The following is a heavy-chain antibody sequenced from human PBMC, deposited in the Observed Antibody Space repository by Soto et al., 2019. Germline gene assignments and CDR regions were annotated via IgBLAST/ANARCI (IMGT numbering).Heavy chain of an antibody. CDR2: INPNSGGT. Sequence: ASVKVSCKAPGYTFTGYYMHWVRQAPGQGLEWMGWINPNSGGTNYAQKFQGWVTMTRDTSISTAYMELSRLRSDDTAVYYCARGSIAARVGMDVWGQGTTVTVSS. V-gene: IGHV1-2*04. CDR3: ARGSIAARVGMDV. D-gene: IGHD6-6*01. CDR1: GYTFTGYY. J-gene: IGHJ6*02.